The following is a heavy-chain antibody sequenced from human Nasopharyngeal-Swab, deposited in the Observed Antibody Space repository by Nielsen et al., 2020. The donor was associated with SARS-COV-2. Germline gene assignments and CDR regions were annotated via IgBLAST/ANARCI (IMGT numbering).Heavy chain of an antibody. CDR2: ISGSGGSI. CDR1: GFTFSSYA. V-gene: IGHV3-23*01. Sequence: GSLRLSCAASGFTFSSYAMSWVLQAPGKGLEWVSAISGSGGSIYYADSVKGRFTISRDNAKNSLYLQMNSLRAEDTAVYYCARTIAAAGPYGMDVWGQGTTVTVSS. D-gene: IGHD6-13*01. J-gene: IGHJ6*02. CDR3: ARTIAAAGPYGMDV.